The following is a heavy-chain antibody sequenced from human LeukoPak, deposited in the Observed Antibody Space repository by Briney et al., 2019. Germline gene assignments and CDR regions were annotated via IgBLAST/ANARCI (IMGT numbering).Heavy chain of an antibody. J-gene: IGHJ4*02. CDR2: IDAGATST. D-gene: IGHD2-21*02. Sequence: GGALRLSCAASGFPVNKYEMHWVRQAPGKGLEWVSYIDAGATSTNYADSVWGRFTLSRDNAQNSVHLQMNSLRDEDTAVYYCVRGRLLRSTKYFDYWGQGALVTVSS. CDR3: VRGRLLRSTKYFDY. V-gene: IGHV3-48*03. CDR1: GFPVNKYE.